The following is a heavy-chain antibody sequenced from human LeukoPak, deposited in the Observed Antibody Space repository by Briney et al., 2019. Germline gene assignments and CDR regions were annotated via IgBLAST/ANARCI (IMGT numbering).Heavy chain of an antibody. CDR1: GYTFTSYG. CDR2: ISAYNGNT. CDR3: ARGERGYSYGYLSPTYYCYMDV. J-gene: IGHJ6*03. Sequence: ASVKVSCKASGYTFTSYGISWVRQAPGQGLEWMGWISAYNGNTNYAQKLQGRVTMTTDTSTSTAYMELRSLRSDDTAVYYCARGERGYSYGYLSPTYYCYMDVWGKGTTVTISS. D-gene: IGHD5-18*01. V-gene: IGHV1-18*01.